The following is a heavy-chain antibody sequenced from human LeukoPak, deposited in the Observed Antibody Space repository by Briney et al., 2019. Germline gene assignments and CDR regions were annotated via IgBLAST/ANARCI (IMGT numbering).Heavy chain of an antibody. CDR2: ISSSSSYI. J-gene: IGHJ4*02. CDR1: GFTFSSYS. Sequence: GGSLRLSCAASGFTFSSYSMNWVRQAPGKGLEWVSSISSSSSYIYYADSVKGRFTISRDNAKNSLYLQMNSLRAEDTAVYYCVRGKLTGASRLDYWGQGTLLTVSS. V-gene: IGHV3-21*04. CDR3: VRGKLTGASRLDY. D-gene: IGHD7-27*01.